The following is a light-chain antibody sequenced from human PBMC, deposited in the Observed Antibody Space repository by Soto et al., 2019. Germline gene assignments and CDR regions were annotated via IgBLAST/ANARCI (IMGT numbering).Light chain of an antibody. V-gene: IGKV3-15*01. J-gene: IGKJ5*01. CDR1: QSVSSN. Sequence: EILMSPASAPLSVSEWETETLSWKASQSVSSNLAWYQQKPGQAPRLLIYGASTRATGIPARFSGSGSGTEFTLTISSLQSEDFAVYYCQQYNNWPPITFGQGTRLEIK. CDR3: QQYNNWPPIT. CDR2: GAS.